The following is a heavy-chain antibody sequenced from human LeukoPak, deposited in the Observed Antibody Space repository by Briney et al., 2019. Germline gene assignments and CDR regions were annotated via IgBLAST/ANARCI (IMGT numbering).Heavy chain of an antibody. D-gene: IGHD1-1*01. J-gene: IGHJ5*02. V-gene: IGHV3-30*04. Sequence: PGRSLRLSCAASGFTFSSYAMHWVRQAPGKGLEWVAVISYDGSNKYYADSVKGRFTISRDNAKNSLYLQMNSLRAEDTALYYCARGIDDGDNWFDPWGQGTLVTVSS. CDR2: ISYDGSNK. CDR3: ARGIDDGDNWFDP. CDR1: GFTFSSYA.